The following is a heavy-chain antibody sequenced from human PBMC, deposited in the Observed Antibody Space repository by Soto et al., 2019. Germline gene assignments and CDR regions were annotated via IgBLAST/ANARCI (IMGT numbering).Heavy chain of an antibody. D-gene: IGHD3-10*01. Sequence: QVQLVQSGAEVKKPGASVKVSCKASGYTFTSYYMHWVRQAPGQGLEWMGIINPSGGSTSYAQKFQGRVTMTRDTSTSTVYMELSSLRSEDTAVYYCARVLSMSRREPQFDYWGQGTLVTVSA. J-gene: IGHJ4*02. CDR2: INPSGGST. V-gene: IGHV1-46*03. CDR3: ARVLSMSRREPQFDY. CDR1: GYTFTSYY.